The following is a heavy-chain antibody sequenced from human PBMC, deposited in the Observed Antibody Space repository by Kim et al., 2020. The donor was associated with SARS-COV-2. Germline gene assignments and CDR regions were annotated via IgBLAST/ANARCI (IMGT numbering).Heavy chain of an antibody. D-gene: IGHD3-3*01. CDR2: IYYSGST. CDR3: ARAEGITIFGVVIIGWFDP. V-gene: IGHV4-31*03. J-gene: IGHJ5*02. Sequence: SETLSLTCTVSGGSISSGGYYWSWIRQHPGKGLEWIGYIYYSGSTYYNPSLKSRVTISVDTSKNQFSLKLSSVTAADTAVYYCARAEGITIFGVVIIGWFDPWGQGTLVTVSS. CDR1: GGSISSGGYY.